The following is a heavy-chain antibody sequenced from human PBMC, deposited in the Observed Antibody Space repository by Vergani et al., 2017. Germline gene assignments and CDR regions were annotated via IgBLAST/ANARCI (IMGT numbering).Heavy chain of an antibody. J-gene: IGHJ4*02. V-gene: IGHV4-39*01. Sequence: QLQLQESGPGLVKPSETLSLTCTVSGCSISSSSYYWGWIRQPPGKGLEWIGSIYYSGRTYYNPSLKSRVTISVDTSKNQFSLKLSSVTAADTAVYYCARLSGSYSSVDYWGQGTLVTVSS. CDR2: IYYSGRT. CDR3: ARLSGSYSSVDY. D-gene: IGHD1-26*01. CDR1: GCSISSSSYY.